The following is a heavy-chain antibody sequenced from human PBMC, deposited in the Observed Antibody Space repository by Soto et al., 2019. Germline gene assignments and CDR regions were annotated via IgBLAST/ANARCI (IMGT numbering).Heavy chain of an antibody. CDR1: GFTFSSYG. CDR3: AKDREDCSGGSCYSLDY. V-gene: IGHV3-30*18. D-gene: IGHD2-15*01. J-gene: IGHJ4*02. CDR2: ISYDGSNK. Sequence: QVRLVESGGGVVQPGRSLRLSCAASGFTFSSYGMHWVRQAPGKGLEWVAVISYDGSNKYYADSVKGRFTISRDNSKNTLYLQMNSLRAEDTAVYYCAKDREDCSGGSCYSLDYWGQGTLVTVSS.